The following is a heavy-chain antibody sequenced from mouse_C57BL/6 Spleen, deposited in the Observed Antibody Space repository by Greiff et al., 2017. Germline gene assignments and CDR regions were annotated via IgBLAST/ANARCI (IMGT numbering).Heavy chain of an antibody. V-gene: IGHV1-42*01. CDR1: GYSFTGYY. CDR3: ARGGLRPAWFAY. J-gene: IGHJ3*01. CDR2: INPSTGGT. D-gene: IGHD3-2*02. Sequence: VQLQQSGPELVKPGASVKISCKASGYSFTGYYMNWVKQSPEKSLEWIGEINPSTGGTTYNQKFKAKATLTVDKSSSTAYMQLKRLTSEDSAVYYCARGGLRPAWFAYWGQGTLVTVSA.